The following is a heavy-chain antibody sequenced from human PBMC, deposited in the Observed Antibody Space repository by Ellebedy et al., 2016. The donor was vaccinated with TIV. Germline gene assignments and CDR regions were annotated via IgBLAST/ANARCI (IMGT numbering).Heavy chain of an antibody. V-gene: IGHV3-7*03. D-gene: IGHD6-19*01. CDR2: IKQEGYEK. Sequence: GESLKISCAASGFSFSSYWMSWVRQAPGKGLEWVASIKQEGYEKRYVDSVEGRFTISRDNARNSLYLQMNSLRAEDTAVYYCARGDRKAVAGTRRGDAFDFWGQGTMVTMSS. CDR1: GFSFSSYW. J-gene: IGHJ3*01. CDR3: ARGDRKAVAGTRRGDAFDF.